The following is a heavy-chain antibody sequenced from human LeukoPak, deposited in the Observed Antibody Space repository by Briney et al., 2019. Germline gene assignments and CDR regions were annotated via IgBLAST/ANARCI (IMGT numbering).Heavy chain of an antibody. V-gene: IGHV4-39*07. Sequence: PSETLSLTCIVSGGSISSSIYYWAWVRQPPGKGLEWIGTVFYNGATQYSPSLRSRVTISIDTSTNQFSLKLTSVTAADTAVYYCARGIAAITTWGQGTLVTVSS. CDR1: GGSISSSIYY. D-gene: IGHD6-13*01. CDR2: VFYNGAT. J-gene: IGHJ4*02. CDR3: ARGIAAITT.